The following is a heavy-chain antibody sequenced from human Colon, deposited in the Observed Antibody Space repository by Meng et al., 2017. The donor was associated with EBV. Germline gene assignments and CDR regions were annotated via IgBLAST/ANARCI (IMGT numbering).Heavy chain of an antibody. V-gene: IGHV4-34*12. J-gene: IGHJ4*02. D-gene: IGHD2-8*02. Sequence: VQPQQSGAVLLKPSATLYLTFTAYGWSLSSAYRNWVRQPPGKGLEWIGEIIHGGSHSYNPSLKRRVTISIGKTKNQLALMLSSVTASDTAVYYCSRRPTGIDYWGQGTLVTVSS. CDR2: IIHGGSH. CDR3: SRRPTGIDY. CDR1: GWSLSSAY.